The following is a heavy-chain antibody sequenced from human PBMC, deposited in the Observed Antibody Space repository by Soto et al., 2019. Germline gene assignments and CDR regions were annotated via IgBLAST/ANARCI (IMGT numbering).Heavy chain of an antibody. CDR2: VNGNNGNT. V-gene: IGHV1-3*01. D-gene: IGHD4-17*01. CDR3: AREVGYGYFVD. CDR1: GYAFIHYA. Sequence: QVQLVQSGAEVKKPGASVKVSCKTSGYAFIHYAIHWLRQAPGQGLEHMGWVNGNNGNTKYSQNFQGRVIITRDTSATTVYMELSSLTSEDTAVYYCAREVGYGYFVDWGQGTLVTVSS. J-gene: IGHJ4*02.